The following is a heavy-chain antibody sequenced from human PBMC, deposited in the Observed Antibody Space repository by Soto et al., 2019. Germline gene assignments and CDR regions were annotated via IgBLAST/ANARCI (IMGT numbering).Heavy chain of an antibody. CDR1: GYSITSGYY. CDR3: ARLPYSYSGYDETYFDY. V-gene: IGHV4-38-2*01. Sequence: PSETLSLTCAVSGYSITSGYYWGWIRQPPGKGLEWIGSTYHSGSTYYNPSLKSRVTISVDTPQKLFSLKLSSVTAADTAVYYCARLPYSYSGYDETYFDYWGQGTLVTVSS. CDR2: TYHSGST. D-gene: IGHD5-12*01. J-gene: IGHJ4*02.